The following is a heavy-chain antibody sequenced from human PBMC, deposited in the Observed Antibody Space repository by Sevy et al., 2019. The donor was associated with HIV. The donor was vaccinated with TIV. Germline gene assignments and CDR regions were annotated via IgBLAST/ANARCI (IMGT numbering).Heavy chain of an antibody. D-gene: IGHD3-22*01. J-gene: IGHJ4*02. Sequence: SETLSLTCAVSGVSVSSDTYYWSWIRQPPGKGLEWIGYVYHTGSTNYSPSFKSRVTISVDTSKNQFSLRLFSVAAADTAMYYWAREPYFFDKSGYYWDYWGQGALVTVSS. CDR3: AREPYFFDKSGYYWDY. CDR1: GVSVSSDTYY. V-gene: IGHV4-61*01. CDR2: VYHTGST.